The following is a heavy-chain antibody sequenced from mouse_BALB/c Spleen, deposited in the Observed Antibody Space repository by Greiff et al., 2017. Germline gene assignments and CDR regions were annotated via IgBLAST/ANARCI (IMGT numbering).Heavy chain of an antibody. CDR1: GFTFTDYY. Sequence: EVQLVESGGGLVQPGGSLRLSCATSGFTFTDYYMSWVRQPPGKALEWLGFIRNKANGYTTEYSASVKGRFTISRDNSQSILYLQMNTLRAEDSATYYCARGPYYAMDYWGQGTSVTVSA. CDR3: ARGPYYAMDY. V-gene: IGHV7-3*02. J-gene: IGHJ4*01. CDR2: IRNKANGYTT.